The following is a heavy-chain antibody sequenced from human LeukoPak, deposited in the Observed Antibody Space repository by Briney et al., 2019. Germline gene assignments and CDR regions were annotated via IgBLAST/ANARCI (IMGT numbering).Heavy chain of an antibody. Sequence: GGSLRRSCAASGFTFSSYGMHWVRQAPGKGLEWVAVISYDGSNKYYADSVKGRFTISRDNAKNSLYLQMNSLRAEDTAVYYCARDNYWGQGTLVTVSS. CDR1: GFTFSSYG. CDR3: ARDNY. CDR2: ISYDGSNK. V-gene: IGHV3-30*03. J-gene: IGHJ4*02.